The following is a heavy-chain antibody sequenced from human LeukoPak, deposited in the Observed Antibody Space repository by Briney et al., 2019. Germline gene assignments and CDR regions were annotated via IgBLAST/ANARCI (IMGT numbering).Heavy chain of an antibody. CDR3: AREGLRDYDSSGYYYGLGH. V-gene: IGHV4-39*07. CDR1: GGSISSSSYY. D-gene: IGHD3-22*01. Sequence: SETLSLTCTVSGGSISSSSYYWGWIRQPPGKGLEWLGGIYYSGSTYYNPSLKSRVTISVDTSKNQFSLKLSSVTAADTAVYYCAREGLRDYDSSGYYYGLGHWGQGTLVTVSS. CDR2: IYYSGST. J-gene: IGHJ5*02.